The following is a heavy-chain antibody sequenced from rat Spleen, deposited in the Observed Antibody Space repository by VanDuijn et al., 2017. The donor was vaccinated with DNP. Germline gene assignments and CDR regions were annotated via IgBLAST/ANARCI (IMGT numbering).Heavy chain of an antibody. D-gene: IGHD1-2*01. CDR3: ARHYTY. V-gene: IGHV2-77*01. CDR1: GFSLTSYG. Sequence: QVQMKETGPGLVQTTQTLSVTCTVSGFSLTSYGVHWVRQAPGKGLEWMGRIQSGGNTDYNSALKSRLSISRDTSKSQVFLKMNSVQTEDTAIYFCARHYTYWGQGVMVTVSS. CDR2: IQSGGNT. J-gene: IGHJ2*01.